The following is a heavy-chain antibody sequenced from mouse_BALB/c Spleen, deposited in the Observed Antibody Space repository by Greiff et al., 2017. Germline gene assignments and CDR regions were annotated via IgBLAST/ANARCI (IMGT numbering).Heavy chain of an antibody. J-gene: IGHJ3*01. CDR2: IWGGGST. CDR1: GFSLTDYG. CDR3: AKHDPYGSSYGFAY. Sequence: VQLQQSGPGLVAPSQSLSITCTVSGFSLTDYGVSWIRQPPGKGLEWLGVIWGGGSTYYNSALKSRLSISKDNSKSQVFLKMNSLQTDDTAMYYCAKHDPYGSSYGFAYWGQGTLVTVSA. D-gene: IGHD1-1*01. V-gene: IGHV2-6-5*01.